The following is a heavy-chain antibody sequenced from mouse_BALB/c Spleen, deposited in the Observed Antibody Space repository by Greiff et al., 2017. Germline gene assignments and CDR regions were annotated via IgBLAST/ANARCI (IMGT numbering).Heavy chain of an antibody. J-gene: IGHJ4*01. CDR2: ISSGGST. V-gene: IGHV5-6-5*01. CDR1: GFTFSSYA. Sequence: EVMLVESGGGLVKPGGSLKLSCAASGFTFSSYAMSWVRQTPEKRLEWVASISSGGSTYYPDSVKGRFTISRDNARNILYLQMSSLRSEDTAMYYCARGLDYGMDYWGQGTSVTVSS. CDR3: ARGLDYGMDY.